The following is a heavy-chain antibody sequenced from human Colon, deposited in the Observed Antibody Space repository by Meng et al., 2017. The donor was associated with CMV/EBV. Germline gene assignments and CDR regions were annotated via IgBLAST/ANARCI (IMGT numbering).Heavy chain of an antibody. CDR1: GFTVSDKS. CDR3: AREFFLDH. V-gene: IGHV3-66*02. D-gene: IGHD3-10*01. CDR2: IYSGGST. Sequence: GESLKISCSVSGFTVSDKSMTWVRQAPGMGLEWISVIYSGGSTNYAESVKGRFTISRDNSKNTLFLLMNSLTAGDTAVYFCAREFFLDHWGQGTPVTVSS. J-gene: IGHJ4*02.